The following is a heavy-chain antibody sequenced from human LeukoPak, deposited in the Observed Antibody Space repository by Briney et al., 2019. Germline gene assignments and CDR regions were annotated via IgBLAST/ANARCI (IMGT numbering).Heavy chain of an antibody. D-gene: IGHD3-22*01. J-gene: IGHJ4*02. CDR1: GFTFSSYA. V-gene: IGHV3-30-3*01. Sequence: GRSLRLSCAASGFTFSSYAMHWVRQAPGKGLEWVAVISYDGSNKYYADSMKGRFTISRDNSKNTLYLQMNSLRAEDTAVYYCATGNYYDSSGYSPPADYWGQGTLVTVSS. CDR3: ATGNYYDSSGYSPPADY. CDR2: ISYDGSNK.